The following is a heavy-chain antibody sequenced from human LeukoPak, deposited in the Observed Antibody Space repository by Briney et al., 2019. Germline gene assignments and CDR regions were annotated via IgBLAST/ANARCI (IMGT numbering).Heavy chain of an antibody. CDR3: TKSRFYDYVWGGS. V-gene: IGHV3-49*03. CDR1: GVSIGDYA. CDR2: IRSKAYGGTT. J-gene: IGHJ5*02. Sequence: GRSLRLSCTASGVSIGDYAMSWFRQAPGKGLEWVSLIRSKAYGGTTEYAASVEGRFTISRDDSKSIAYPQMNSLETEDTAVYYCTKSRFYDYVWGGSWGQGTLVTVSS. D-gene: IGHD3-16*01.